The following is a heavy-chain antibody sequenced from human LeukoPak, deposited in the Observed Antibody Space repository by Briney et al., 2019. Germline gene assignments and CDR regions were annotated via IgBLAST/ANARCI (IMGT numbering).Heavy chain of an antibody. CDR2: INSGGSST. V-gene: IGHV3-74*01. D-gene: IGHD7-27*01. Sequence: GGSLRLSCAASGFSFSSNWMHWVRQTPGKGLVWVSRINSGGSSTSYADSVKGRFTISRENAKNTLYLQMNSLRAEDTAVYYCATSLGPLTEYWGQGTLVTVSS. J-gene: IGHJ4*02. CDR3: ATSLGPLTEY. CDR1: GFSFSSNW.